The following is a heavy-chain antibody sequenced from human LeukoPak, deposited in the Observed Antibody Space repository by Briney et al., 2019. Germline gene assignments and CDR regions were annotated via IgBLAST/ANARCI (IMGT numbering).Heavy chain of an antibody. D-gene: IGHD3-22*01. J-gene: IGHJ4*02. V-gene: IGHV3-23*01. CDR1: GFTFDDYA. CDR2: ISGSGDSA. Sequence: PGGSLRLSCAASGFTFDDYAMHWVRQAPGKGLEWVSGISGSGDSAYYADSVKGRFTISRDNSKNTLYLQMNSLRAEDTAVYFCSRKYDSSGYYDYWGQGTLVTVSS. CDR3: SRKYDSSGYYDY.